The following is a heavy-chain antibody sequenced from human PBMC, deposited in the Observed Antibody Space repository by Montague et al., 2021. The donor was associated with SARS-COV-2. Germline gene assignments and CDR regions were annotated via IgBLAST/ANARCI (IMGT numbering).Heavy chain of an antibody. CDR2: ISYSGST. Sequence: SETLSLTCTVSGDSISSTDHYWAWMRQPPGKGLEWIASISYSGSTYYNQSLKSRVTISVDTSKNLFSLQLNSVTPADTSVYYCARHLRVGNRWNGFEADYWGQGALVSVSS. J-gene: IGHJ4*02. D-gene: IGHD1-1*01. CDR1: GDSISSTDHY. V-gene: IGHV4-39*01. CDR3: ARHLRVGNRWNGFEADY.